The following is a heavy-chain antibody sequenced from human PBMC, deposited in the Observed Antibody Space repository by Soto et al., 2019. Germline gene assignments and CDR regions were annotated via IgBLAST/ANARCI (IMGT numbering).Heavy chain of an antibody. CDR2: IKSRKNGGTT. CDR3: GTGDAFDI. J-gene: IGHJ3*02. V-gene: IGHV3-15*01. D-gene: IGHD7-27*01. Sequence: EVQLVESGGGLVKPGGSLRLSCAASGLTFSNAWMSWVRQAPGKGLEWVGRIKSRKNGGTTDYAAAVKGRFTISRDDSKNTLYLEMNSLKIEDTAVYDCGTGDAFDIWGQGTMVTVSS. CDR1: GLTFSNAW.